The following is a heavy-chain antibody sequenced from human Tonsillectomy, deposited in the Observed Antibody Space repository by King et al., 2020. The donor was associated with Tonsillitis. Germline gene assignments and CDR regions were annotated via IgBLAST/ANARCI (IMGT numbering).Heavy chain of an antibody. CDR3: ASLLYYFDSSGYYYFDY. Sequence: QLVQSGGGLVQPGGSLRLSCAASGFTVSTNYMTWVRQAPGKGLEWVSVIYSGGSTYYADSVKGRFTISRDNSKNTLYLQMNSLRAEDTAVYYCASLLYYFDSSGYYYFDYWGQGTLVTVSS. CDR1: GFTVSTNY. V-gene: IGHV3-66*01. D-gene: IGHD3-22*01. J-gene: IGHJ4*02. CDR2: IYSGGST.